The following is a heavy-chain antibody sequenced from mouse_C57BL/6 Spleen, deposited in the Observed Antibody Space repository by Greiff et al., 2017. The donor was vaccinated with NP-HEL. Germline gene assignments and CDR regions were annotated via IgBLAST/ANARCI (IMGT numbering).Heavy chain of an antibody. Sequence: VQLQESGAELARPGASVKLSCKASGYTFTSYGISWVKQRTGQGLEWIGEIYPRSGNTYYNEKFKGKATLTADKSSSTAYMELRSLTSEDSAVYFCARDDYDGVYAMDYWGQGTSVTVSS. CDR2: IYPRSGNT. V-gene: IGHV1-81*01. J-gene: IGHJ4*01. CDR3: ARDDYDGVYAMDY. CDR1: GYTFTSYG. D-gene: IGHD2-4*01.